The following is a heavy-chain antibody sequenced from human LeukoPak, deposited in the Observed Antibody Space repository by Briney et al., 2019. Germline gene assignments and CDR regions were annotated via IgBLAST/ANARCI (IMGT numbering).Heavy chain of an antibody. CDR3: ARSYGDPEFDY. J-gene: IGHJ4*02. CDR1: GGSISIYY. CDR2: IYHSGST. V-gene: IGHV4-39*07. D-gene: IGHD4-17*01. Sequence: SETLSLTCTVSGGSISIYYWGWIRQPPGKGLEWIGSIYHSGSTYYNPSLKSRVTISVDTSKNQFSLKLSSVTAADTAVYYCARSYGDPEFDYWGQGTLVTVSS.